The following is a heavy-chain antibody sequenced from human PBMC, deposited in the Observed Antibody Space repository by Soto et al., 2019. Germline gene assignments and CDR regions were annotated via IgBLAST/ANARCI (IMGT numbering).Heavy chain of an antibody. J-gene: IGHJ4*02. D-gene: IGHD3-10*01. CDR3: VRDLDGSGSYYTEY. Sequence: QVHLVQSGVEVKKPGAAVKVSCTASGYNFINYGITWVRQAPGQGLEWMGWIRVHKGNTNYAQKLQSRVTMGTDTSTSKAYMGLRILRPDDTAVYYWVRDLDGSGSYYTEYWGPGSLVMVSS. V-gene: IGHV1-18*01. CDR1: GYNFINYG. CDR2: IRVHKGNT.